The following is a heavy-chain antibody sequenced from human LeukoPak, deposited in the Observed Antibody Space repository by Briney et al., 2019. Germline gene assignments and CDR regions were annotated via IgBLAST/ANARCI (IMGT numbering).Heavy chain of an antibody. CDR3: ATYNNYEYFDY. CDR1: GDSISTSSYY. Sequence: SETLSLTCSVSGDSISTSSYYWGWIRQPPGKGLEWIGTIYYSGSTYYHPSLTSRVTISVDTSKNQFSLKVSSVTAADTAVYFCATYNNYEYFDYWGQGTLVTVSS. J-gene: IGHJ4*02. D-gene: IGHD4-11*01. CDR2: IYYSGST. V-gene: IGHV4-39*01.